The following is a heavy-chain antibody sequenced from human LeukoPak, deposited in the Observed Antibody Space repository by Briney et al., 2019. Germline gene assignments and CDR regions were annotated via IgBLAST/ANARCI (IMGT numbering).Heavy chain of an antibody. D-gene: IGHD5-24*01. Sequence: GGSLRLSCTVSGFTFDDYAMHWARHTPGKGLEWVSGITWNRDKIGYGDSVKGRFTISRDNVKNVLYLQMNSLRPEDTALYYCARGAGMAYFDYWGQGTLVTVSS. CDR1: GFTFDDYA. J-gene: IGHJ4*02. CDR2: ITWNRDKI. V-gene: IGHV3-9*01. CDR3: ARGAGMAYFDY.